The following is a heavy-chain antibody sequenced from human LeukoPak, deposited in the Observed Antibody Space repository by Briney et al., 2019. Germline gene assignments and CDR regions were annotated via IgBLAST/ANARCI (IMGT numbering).Heavy chain of an antibody. D-gene: IGHD2-2*02. CDR2: ISGSGGST. J-gene: IGHJ4*02. CDR1: GFTFSSYA. CDR3: AKEGYCSSTSCYTDY. Sequence: GGSLRLSCAASGFTFSSYAMSWVRQAPGKGLEWVSAISGSGGSTYYADPVKGRFTISRDNSKNTLYLQMNSLRAEDTAVYYCAKEGYCSSTSCYTDYWGQGTLVTVSS. V-gene: IGHV3-23*01.